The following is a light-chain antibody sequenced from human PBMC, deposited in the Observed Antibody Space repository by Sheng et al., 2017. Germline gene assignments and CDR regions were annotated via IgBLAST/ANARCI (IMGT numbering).Light chain of an antibody. CDR1: SGHNTYA. J-gene: IGLJ2*01. CDR2: VDSDGSH. Sequence: QPVLTQSPSASASLGASVNLTCILTSGHNTYAIAWHQQQPEKGPRYLMKVDSDGSHSKGDGIPDRFSGSSSGAEYYLTISSLQSDDEADYYCQTWGXDIQVFGGGTKLTVL. V-gene: IGLV4-69*01. CDR3: QTWGXDIQV.